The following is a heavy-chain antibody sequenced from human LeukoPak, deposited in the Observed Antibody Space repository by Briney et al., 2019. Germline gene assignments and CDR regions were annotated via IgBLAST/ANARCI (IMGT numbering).Heavy chain of an antibody. D-gene: IGHD1-26*01. V-gene: IGHV3-21*06. CDR1: GFNFSTYS. J-gene: IGHJ6*03. Sequence: GGSLRLSCAASGFNFSTYSMNWVRQAPGKGLEWVSSISSRSSYTYYADSVKGRFTISRDNAKNSLSLQMDSLRVEDTAVYYCARDPYSGSYGPHYYYMDVWGKGTTVTISS. CDR3: ARDPYSGSYGPHYYYMDV. CDR2: ISSRSSYT.